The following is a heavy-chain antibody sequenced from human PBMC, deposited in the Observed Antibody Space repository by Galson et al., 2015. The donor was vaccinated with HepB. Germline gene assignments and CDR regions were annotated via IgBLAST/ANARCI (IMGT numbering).Heavy chain of an antibody. CDR1: GFTFSSYA. CDR2: ISGSGGST. CDR3: AKVGGKTMSSIAAAGEGMDV. D-gene: IGHD6-13*01. J-gene: IGHJ6*02. V-gene: IGHV3-23*01. Sequence: SLRLSCAASGFTFSSYAMSWVRQAPGKGLEWVSAISGSGGSTYYADSVKGRFTISRDNSKNTLYLQMNSLRAEDTAVYYCAKVGGKTMSSIAAAGEGMDVWGQGTTVTVSS.